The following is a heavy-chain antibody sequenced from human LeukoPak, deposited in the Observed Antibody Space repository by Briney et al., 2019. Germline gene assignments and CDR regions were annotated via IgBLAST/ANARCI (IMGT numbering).Heavy chain of an antibody. D-gene: IGHD3-22*01. V-gene: IGHV3-23*01. J-gene: IGHJ6*03. CDR2: ISGSGGST. CDR1: GFTFSSYA. Sequence: GGSLRLSCAASGFTFSSYAKSWVRQAPGKGLEWVSAISGSGGSTYYADSVKGRFTISRDNSKNTLYLQMNSLRAEDTPVYYCAKAGPVDYYDSSGYFSHYYYMDVWGKGTTVTVSS. CDR3: AKAGPVDYYDSSGYFSHYYYMDV.